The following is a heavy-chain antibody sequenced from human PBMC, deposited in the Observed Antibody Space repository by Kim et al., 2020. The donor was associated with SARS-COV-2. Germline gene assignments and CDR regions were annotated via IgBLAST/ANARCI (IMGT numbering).Heavy chain of an antibody. CDR2: IRSKANSYAT. D-gene: IGHD6-13*01. V-gene: IGHV3-73*01. J-gene: IGHJ4*02. CDR3: TTRRGVAAAVPDY. CDR1: GFTFSGSA. Sequence: GGSLRLSCAASGFTFSGSAMHWVRQASGKGLEWVGRIRSKANSYATAYAASVKGRFTISRDDSKNTAYLQMNSLKTEDTAVYYCTTRRGVAAAVPDYWGQGTLVTVSS.